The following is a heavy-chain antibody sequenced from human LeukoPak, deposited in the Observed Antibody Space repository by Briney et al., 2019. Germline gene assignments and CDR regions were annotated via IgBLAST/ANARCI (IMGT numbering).Heavy chain of an antibody. CDR3: ARDVRAVAGLLDY. J-gene: IGHJ4*02. Sequence: PGGSLRLSCAVSGFTFTNYWRSGAGQSPGKGREGVANIYLDGSRAYYVDSVKGRFTISRDNAKNSLFLQMNSLSAEDTAVYYCARDVRAVAGLLDYWGQGTLVTVSS. CDR1: GFTFTNYW. D-gene: IGHD6-19*01. V-gene: IGHV3-7*01. CDR2: IYLDGSRA.